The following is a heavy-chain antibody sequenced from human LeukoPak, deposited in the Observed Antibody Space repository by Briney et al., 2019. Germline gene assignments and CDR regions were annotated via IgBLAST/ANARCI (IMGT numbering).Heavy chain of an antibody. CDR3: ARDRVRIAAAGTDAFDI. J-gene: IGHJ3*02. V-gene: IGHV4-39*07. D-gene: IGHD6-13*01. CDR1: GGSISSYY. Sequence: PSGTLSLTCTVSGGSISSYYWSWIRQPPGKGLEWIGSIYYSGSTYYNPSLKSRVTISVDTSKNQFSLKLSSVTAADTAVYYCARDRVRIAAAGTDAFDIWGQGTMVTVSS. CDR2: IYYSGST.